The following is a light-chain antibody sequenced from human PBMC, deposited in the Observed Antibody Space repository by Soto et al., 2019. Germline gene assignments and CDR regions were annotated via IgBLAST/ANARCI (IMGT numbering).Light chain of an antibody. CDR1: QSIRIY. J-gene: IGKJ5*01. CDR3: QQRYSTTRT. Sequence: IQMTQSPSTLSASIGDRVFITCRASQSIRIYLAWYQQKPGKAPKLLIHDASELESGVSSRFSGSGSGTECTLTISSLQKEDFATYYGQQRYSTTRTFGQGTRLEIK. CDR2: DAS. V-gene: IGKV1-39*01.